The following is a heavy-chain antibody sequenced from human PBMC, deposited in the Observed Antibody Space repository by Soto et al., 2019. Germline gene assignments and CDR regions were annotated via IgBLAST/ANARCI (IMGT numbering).Heavy chain of an antibody. CDR3: AREAPGAYDAFDI. CDR2: IIPIFGTA. Sequence: QVQLVQSGAEVKKPGSSVKVSCKASGGTFSSYAISWVRQAPGQGLEWMGGIIPIFGTANYAQKFQGRVTITADESTSAAYMELSSLRSDDPDVYYCAREAPGAYDAFDIWGQGTMVTVSS. CDR1: GGTFSSYA. V-gene: IGHV1-69*01. J-gene: IGHJ3*02.